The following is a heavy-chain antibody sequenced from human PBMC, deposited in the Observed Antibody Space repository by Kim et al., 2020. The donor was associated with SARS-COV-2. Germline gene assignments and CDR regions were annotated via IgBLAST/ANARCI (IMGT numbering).Heavy chain of an antibody. D-gene: IGHD5-12*01. CDR2: IYYSGST. J-gene: IGHJ5*02. CDR3: ARYFRSGYNLDWFDP. V-gene: IGHV4-59*08. Sequence: SETLSLTCNVSGGFITSYYWSWIRQPPGKGLEWIGYIYYSGSTNYNPSLESRVTILVDTSKNQLSLKLSSVTAADTAVYYCARYFRSGYNLDWFDPWGQG. CDR1: GGFITSYY.